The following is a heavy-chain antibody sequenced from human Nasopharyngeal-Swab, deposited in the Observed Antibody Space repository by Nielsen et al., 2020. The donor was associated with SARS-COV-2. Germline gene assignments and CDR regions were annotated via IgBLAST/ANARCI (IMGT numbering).Heavy chain of an antibody. CDR3: ARRYYGSGRIDAFDI. J-gene: IGHJ3*02. D-gene: IGHD3-10*01. Sequence: GESLKISCVGSGFTFHSYWMNWVRQAPGKGLEWVANIDQSGLEEYYVDSVKGRFTISRDNAKNSLYLRMNSLRAEDTAVYYCARRYYGSGRIDAFDIWGQGTVVTVSS. CDR2: IDQSGLEE. V-gene: IGHV3-7*01. CDR1: GFTFHSYW.